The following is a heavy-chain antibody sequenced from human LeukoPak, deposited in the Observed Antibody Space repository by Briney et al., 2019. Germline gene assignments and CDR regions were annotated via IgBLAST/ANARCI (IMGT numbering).Heavy chain of an antibody. Sequence: ASVKVSCKATGYTFTTYGIVWLRQPPGEGLEWMGWISPYNDNTKYAQKLQGRVTMTADTSTITAYMALRSLRSDDTAVYYCAREMPAADGSDAFDIWGEGTMVTVSA. CDR1: GYTFTTYG. V-gene: IGHV1-18*01. CDR2: ISPYNDNT. J-gene: IGHJ3*02. D-gene: IGHD6-13*01. CDR3: AREMPAADGSDAFDI.